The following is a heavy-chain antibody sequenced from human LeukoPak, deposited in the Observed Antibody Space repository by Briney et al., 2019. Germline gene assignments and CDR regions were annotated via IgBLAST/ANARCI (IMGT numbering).Heavy chain of an antibody. V-gene: IGHV3-48*03. D-gene: IGHD3-22*01. J-gene: IGHJ4*02. CDR1: GFTFSSYE. CDR2: ISSSGSTI. Sequence: GGSLRLSCAASGFTFSSYEMNWVRQAPGKGLEWVSYISSSGSTIYYADSVKGRFTISRDNSKNSLYLQMNSLRTEDTALYYCAKPYYYDSSGYYGYYFDYWGQGILVTVSS. CDR3: AKPYYYDSSGYYGYYFDY.